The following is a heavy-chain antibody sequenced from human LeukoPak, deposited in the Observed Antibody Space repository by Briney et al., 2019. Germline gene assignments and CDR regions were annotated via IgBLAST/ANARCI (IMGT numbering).Heavy chain of an antibody. CDR2: ISPYTGDT. V-gene: IGHV1-18*04. CDR3: ARDQYDSVWGSYRPYFDF. J-gene: IGHJ4*02. D-gene: IGHD3-16*02. CDR1: GYTFSSYG. Sequence: ASVKVSCEASGYTFSSYGISWVRQAPGQGLEWMGSISPYTGDTKYAERLQDRVIMTTDTCTRTAYMELRSLTSDDTAVFYCARDQYDSVWGSYRPYFDFWGQGILVTVSS.